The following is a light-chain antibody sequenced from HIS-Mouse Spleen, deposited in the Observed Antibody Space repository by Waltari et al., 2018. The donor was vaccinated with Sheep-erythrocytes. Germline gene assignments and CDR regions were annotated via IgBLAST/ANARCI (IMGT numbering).Light chain of an antibody. Sequence: QSALTQPRSVSGSPGQSVTISCTGTSSDVGGYNYVSWYQQHPGKAPKLMIYDVSKRPSGFPDRFSGSKSGHTGSLTISGLTAKDEADYYCCSYAGSYNHVFATGTKVTVL. V-gene: IGLV2-11*01. CDR1: SSDVGGYNY. CDR3: CSYAGSYNHV. CDR2: DVS. J-gene: IGLJ1*01.